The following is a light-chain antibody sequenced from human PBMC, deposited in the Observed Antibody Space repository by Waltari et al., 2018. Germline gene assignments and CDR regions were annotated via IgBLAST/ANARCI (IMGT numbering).Light chain of an antibody. CDR3: LSYTSSSTYV. Sequence: QSALTQPASVSGSPGQSITFSCTGTSSDVGGYNYVSCYQQHPGKVLKLMIYEVSNRPSGVSNRFSGSKSGNTASLTISGLQAEDEADYYCLSYTSSSTYVFGTGTKVTVL. J-gene: IGLJ1*01. V-gene: IGLV2-14*01. CDR2: EVS. CDR1: SSDVGGYNY.